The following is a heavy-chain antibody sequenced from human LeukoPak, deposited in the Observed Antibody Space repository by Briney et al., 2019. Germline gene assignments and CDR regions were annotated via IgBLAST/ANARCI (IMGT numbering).Heavy chain of an antibody. CDR3: ARVDTYYYDSSGYSY. V-gene: IGHV1-69*04. CDR1: GGTFSSYA. D-gene: IGHD3-22*01. Sequence: SVKVSCKASGGTFSSYAISWVRQAPGQGLEWMGRIIPILGIANYAQKFQGRVTITADKSTSTAYMKLSSLRSEDTAVYYCARVDTYYYDSSGYSYWGQGTLVTVSS. CDR2: IIPILGIA. J-gene: IGHJ4*02.